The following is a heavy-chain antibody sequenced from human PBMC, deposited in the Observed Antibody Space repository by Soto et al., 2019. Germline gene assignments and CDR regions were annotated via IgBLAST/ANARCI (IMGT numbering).Heavy chain of an antibody. CDR1: GYTFTRYG. V-gene: IGHV1-18*01. J-gene: IGHJ6*02. CDR2: ISGYNGDT. Sequence: ASVKVSCKASGYTFTRYGISWARQAPGQGLEWMGWISGYNGDTNYAQKFQDRVSMTIDTSTGTAYMELRSLTSDDTAIYYCAKNGQPPYYYYGLDVWGQGTKVTVS. CDR3: AKNGQPPYYYYGLDV. D-gene: IGHD2-8*01.